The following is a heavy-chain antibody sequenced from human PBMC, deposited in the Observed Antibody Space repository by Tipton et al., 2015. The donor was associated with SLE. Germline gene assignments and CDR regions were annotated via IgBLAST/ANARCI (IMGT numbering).Heavy chain of an antibody. Sequence: TLSLTCTVSGASIRSHYSTWIRQHPGKGLEWIGYIYYSGRTSYNPPLKSRLTISLDTSKNQFSLNLRSVTAADTAMYYCARDAFGYYDILTGKNHDAFDLWGRGTMVTVSS. V-gene: IGHV4-59*11. D-gene: IGHD3-9*01. J-gene: IGHJ3*01. CDR1: GASIRSHY. CDR2: IYYSGRT. CDR3: ARDAFGYYDILTGKNHDAFDL.